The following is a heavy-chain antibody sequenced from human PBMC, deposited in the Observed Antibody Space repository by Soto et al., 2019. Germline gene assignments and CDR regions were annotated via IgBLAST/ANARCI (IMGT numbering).Heavy chain of an antibody. J-gene: IGHJ4*02. CDR1: GFPFSSYA. V-gene: IGHV3-30-3*01. D-gene: IGHD3-3*01. CDR2: ISNDGSGK. Sequence: QVQLVESGGGVVQPGRSLRLSCTPSGFPFSSYAMHWVRQGPGKGLEWVAVISNDGSGKHYADSVKGRFTINRNNSIYTLKLQMNSLSTEDTAVYYCVFRSANHFDYWGQGTLVTVSS. CDR3: VFRSANHFDY.